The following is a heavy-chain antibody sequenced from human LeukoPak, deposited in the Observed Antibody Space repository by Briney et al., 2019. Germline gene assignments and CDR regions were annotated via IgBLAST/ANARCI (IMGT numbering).Heavy chain of an antibody. V-gene: IGHV1-46*01. J-gene: IGHJ3*02. Sequence: ASVKASCKASGYTFTSYYMHWVRQAPGQGLEWMGLINPSGGSTSYAQKFQGRVTMTRDTSTSTVYMELSSLRSEDTAVYYCARQGPPHDAFDIWGQGTMVTVSS. CDR3: ARQGPPHDAFDI. CDR2: INPSGGST. CDR1: GYTFTSYY.